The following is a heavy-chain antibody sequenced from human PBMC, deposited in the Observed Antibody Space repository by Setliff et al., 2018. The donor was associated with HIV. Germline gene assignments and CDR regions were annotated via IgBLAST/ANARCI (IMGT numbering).Heavy chain of an antibody. V-gene: IGHV5-51*01. CDR1: GYSFTNYW. CDR2: IYPADSDT. J-gene: IGHJ6*03. D-gene: IGHD2-2*01. Sequence: PGESLKISCKGSGYSFTNYWIGWVRQVPGKGLEWMGIIYPADSDTRYSPSFQGQVTISADKSISTAYLQWSSLRASDTAVYYCSRASDPSHRMPPTNYYYYMDVWGKRTKVTVSS. CDR3: SRASDPSHRMPPTNYYYYMDV.